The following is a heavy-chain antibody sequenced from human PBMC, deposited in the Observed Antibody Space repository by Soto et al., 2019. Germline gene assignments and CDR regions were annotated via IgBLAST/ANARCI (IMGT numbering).Heavy chain of an antibody. D-gene: IGHD3-22*01. CDR2: IYSGGST. CDR3: ARDGPHRNYHDSSGYSG. Sequence: QAGGSLRLSCAASGFTVSSNYMSWVRQAPGKGLEWVSVIYSGGSTYYADSVKGRFTISRDNSKNTLYLQMNSLRAEDTAVYYCARDGPHRNYHDSSGYSGWGQGTLVTVSS. CDR1: GFTVSSNY. V-gene: IGHV3-66*01. J-gene: IGHJ4*02.